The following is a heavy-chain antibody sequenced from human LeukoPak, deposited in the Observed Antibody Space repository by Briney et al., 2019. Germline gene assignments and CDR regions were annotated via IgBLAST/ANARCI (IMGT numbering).Heavy chain of an antibody. CDR1: GFTFSSHI. Sequence: GGSLKHSCSAHGFTFSSHIMNWVRQAPGKGLEWVSSISSSSSYIYYADSVKGRFTISRDNSRNTLSLHMNSLRAEDTAVYFCAKHAGGHDLDALDIWGQGTMVTVSS. CDR3: AKHAGGHDLDALDI. J-gene: IGHJ3*02. CDR2: ISSSSSYI. D-gene: IGHD2-2*01. V-gene: IGHV3-21*04.